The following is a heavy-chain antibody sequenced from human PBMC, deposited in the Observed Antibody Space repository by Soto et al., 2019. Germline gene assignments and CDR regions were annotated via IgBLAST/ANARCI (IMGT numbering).Heavy chain of an antibody. V-gene: IGHV1-2*02. Sequence: ASVKVSCKASGYTFTGYYMHWVRQAPGQGLEWMGWINPNSGGTNYAQEFQGRVTMTRDTSISTAYMELSRLRSDDTAVYYCARGLGSEYQLLWNYYYYGMDVWGQGTTVTVSS. CDR1: GYTFTGYY. J-gene: IGHJ6*02. CDR3: ARGLGSEYQLLWNYYYYGMDV. D-gene: IGHD2-2*01. CDR2: INPNSGGT.